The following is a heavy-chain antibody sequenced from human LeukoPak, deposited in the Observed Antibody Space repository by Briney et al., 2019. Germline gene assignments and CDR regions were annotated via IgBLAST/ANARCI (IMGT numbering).Heavy chain of an antibody. J-gene: IGHJ4*02. CDR3: TREAAAGIDY. D-gene: IGHD6-13*01. Sequence: GGSLRLSCAASGFTFSTYWMSWVRQAPGKGLEWVANIKQDGREKYYLDSVKGRFTISRDNAKNSLYLQMNGLRAEDTAVYFCTREAAAGIDYWGQGTLVTVSS. CDR2: IKQDGREK. V-gene: IGHV3-7*01. CDR1: GFTFSTYW.